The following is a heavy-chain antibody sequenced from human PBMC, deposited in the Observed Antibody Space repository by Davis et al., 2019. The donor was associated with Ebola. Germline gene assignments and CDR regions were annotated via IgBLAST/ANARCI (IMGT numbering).Heavy chain of an antibody. J-gene: IGHJ6*02. V-gene: IGHV3-33*01. D-gene: IGHD2-21*02. CDR2: IWYDGSNK. Sequence: PGGSLRLSCAASGFTFSSYGMHWVRQAPGKGLEWVAVIWYDGSNKYYADSVKGRFTISRDNSKNTLYLQMNSLRAEDTAVYYCARNLVTAIGNYYYGMDVWGQGTTVTVSS. CDR3: ARNLVTAIGNYYYGMDV. CDR1: GFTFSSYG.